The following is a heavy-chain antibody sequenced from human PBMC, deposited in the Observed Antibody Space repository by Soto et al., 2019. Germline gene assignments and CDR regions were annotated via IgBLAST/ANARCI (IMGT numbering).Heavy chain of an antibody. J-gene: IGHJ6*03. CDR1: GFTFSSYW. V-gene: IGHV3-7*01. D-gene: IGHD2-2*01. Sequence: PGGSLRLSCAASGFTFSSYWMSWVRQAPGKGLEWVANIKQDGSEKYYVDSVKGRFTISRDNAKNSLYLQMNSLRAEDTAVYYCATYGTYCSSTSCYGRYYYYMDVWGKGTTVTVSS. CDR3: ATYGTYCSSTSCYGRYYYYMDV. CDR2: IKQDGSEK.